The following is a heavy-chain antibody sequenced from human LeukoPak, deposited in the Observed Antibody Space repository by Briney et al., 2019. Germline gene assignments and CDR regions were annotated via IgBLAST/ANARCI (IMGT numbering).Heavy chain of an antibody. D-gene: IGHD3-9*01. CDR3: AREPYYDILTGYYTDY. J-gene: IGHJ4*02. Sequence: SETLSLACTVSGGSISSYYWSWIRQPPGKGLEWIGHIYYSGSTNYNPSLKSRVTISVDTSKNQFSLKLSSVTAADTAVYYCAREPYYDILTGYYTDYWGQGTLVTVSS. CDR2: IYYSGST. V-gene: IGHV4-59*01. CDR1: GGSISSYY.